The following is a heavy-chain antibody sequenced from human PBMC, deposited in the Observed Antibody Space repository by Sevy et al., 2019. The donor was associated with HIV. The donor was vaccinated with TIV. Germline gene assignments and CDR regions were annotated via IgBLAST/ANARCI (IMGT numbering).Heavy chain of an antibody. Sequence: GGSLRLSCAASGFTFSSYGMHWVRQAPAKGLEWVAVIWYDGSNKYYADSVKGLVTISRDNSKNTLFLQMNSLRDEDTAVYYCARGLAALPGYYYGMDVWGQGTTVTVSS. V-gene: IGHV3-33*01. CDR3: ARGLAALPGYYYGMDV. CDR2: IWYDGSNK. D-gene: IGHD6-6*01. J-gene: IGHJ6*02. CDR1: GFTFSSYG.